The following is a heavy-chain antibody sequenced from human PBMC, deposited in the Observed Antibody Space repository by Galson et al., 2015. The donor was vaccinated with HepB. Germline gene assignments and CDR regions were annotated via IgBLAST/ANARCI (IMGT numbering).Heavy chain of an antibody. CDR2: IYTSGST. Sequence: TLSLTCTVSGGSISSGSYYWSWIRQPAGKGLEWIGRIYTSGSTNYNPSLKSRVTMSVDTSKNQFSLKLSSVTAADTAVYYCAAWEPAAIIRTGWFDPWGQGTLVTVSS. D-gene: IGHD2-2*01. CDR3: AAWEPAAIIRTGWFDP. CDR1: GGSISSGSYY. J-gene: IGHJ5*02. V-gene: IGHV4-61*02.